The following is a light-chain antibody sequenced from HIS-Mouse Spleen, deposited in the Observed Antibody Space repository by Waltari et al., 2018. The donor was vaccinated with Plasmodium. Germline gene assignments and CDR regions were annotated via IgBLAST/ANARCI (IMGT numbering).Light chain of an antibody. V-gene: IGLV3-19*01. CDR2: GKN. CDR3: NSRDSSGNHQV. J-gene: IGLJ3*02. Sequence: SSELTQDPAVSVALGQTVRITCQGDSLRSHFASLYQQKPGQAPVLVIYGKNNRPSGIPDRFSGSSSGNTASLTITGAQAEDEADYYCNSRDSSGNHQVFGGGTKLTVL. CDR1: SLRSHF.